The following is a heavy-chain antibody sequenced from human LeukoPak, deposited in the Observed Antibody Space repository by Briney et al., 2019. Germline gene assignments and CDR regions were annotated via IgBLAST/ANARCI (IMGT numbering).Heavy chain of an antibody. D-gene: IGHD3-16*02. V-gene: IGHV1-2*02. CDR2: INPHSGGT. J-gene: IGHJ5*02. CDR3: ARDSSSYYDYVWGSYRLYNWFDP. CDR1: GYIFTGYY. Sequence: GASVKVSCKASGYIFTGYYIHWVRQAPGQGLEWMGWINPHSGGTNYAQKFQGRVTMTRDTSISTAYMELSRLRSDDTAVYYCARDSSSYYDYVWGSYRLYNWFDPWGQGTLVTVSS.